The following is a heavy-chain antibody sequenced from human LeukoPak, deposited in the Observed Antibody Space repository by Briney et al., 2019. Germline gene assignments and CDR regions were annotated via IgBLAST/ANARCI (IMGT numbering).Heavy chain of an antibody. Sequence: GGSLRLPCAASGFNFGHYAMQWVRQAPGKGLEWVSLISWDASGTYYADSVKGRFTISRDNSKNSLSLQMNSLRPEDTALYYCAKERRGYYMDVWGKGTTVTVSS. CDR1: GFNFGHYA. D-gene: IGHD3-10*01. J-gene: IGHJ6*03. V-gene: IGHV3-43D*03. CDR2: ISWDASGT. CDR3: AKERRGYYMDV.